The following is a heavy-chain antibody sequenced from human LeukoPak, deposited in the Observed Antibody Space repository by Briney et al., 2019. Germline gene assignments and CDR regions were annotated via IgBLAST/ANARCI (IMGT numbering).Heavy chain of an antibody. D-gene: IGHD2-2*01. J-gene: IGHJ4*02. CDR2: ISRSGSTI. V-gene: IGHV3-48*03. CDR1: GFTFSSYE. Sequence: GGSLRLSCAASGFTFSSYEMNWVRQAPGEGLEWVSYISRSGSTIYYADSLKGRFTISRDNAKNSLYLQMNSLRAEDTAVYYCAREGYCSSTSCSLDYWGQGTMVTVSS. CDR3: AREGYCSSTSCSLDY.